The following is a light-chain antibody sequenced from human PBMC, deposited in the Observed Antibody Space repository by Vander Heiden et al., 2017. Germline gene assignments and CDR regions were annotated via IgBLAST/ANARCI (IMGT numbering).Light chain of an antibody. CDR1: SKNVGNEG. CDR2: GKN. J-gene: IGLJ3*02. Sequence: QAGLTQPPPVPKDSGQTAPITSTGNSKNVGNEGAAWLQQHQGHPPKLLADGKNNRPSGISERFSASRSGGTASLTITGLQPEDEADYYCSAWDSSLSGWVFGGGTKLTVL. V-gene: IGLV10-54*04. CDR3: SAWDSSLSGWV.